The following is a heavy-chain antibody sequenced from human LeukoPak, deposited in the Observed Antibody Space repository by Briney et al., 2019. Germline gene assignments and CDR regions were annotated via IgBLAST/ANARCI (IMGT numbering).Heavy chain of an antibody. CDR2: MNPNSGNT. CDR1: GYTFTSYG. Sequence: ASVKVSCKASGYTFTSYGINWVRQATGQGLEWMGWMNPNSGNTGYAQKFQGRITMTRSTSISTAYMELSSLRSEDTAVYYCARPAGEGSDYYDSSGYYSAWGQGTLVTVSS. V-gene: IGHV1-8*02. CDR3: ARPAGEGSDYYDSSGYYSA. D-gene: IGHD3-22*01. J-gene: IGHJ4*02.